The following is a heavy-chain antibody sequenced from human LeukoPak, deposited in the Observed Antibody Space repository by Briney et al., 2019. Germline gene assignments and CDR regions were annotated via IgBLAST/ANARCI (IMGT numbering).Heavy chain of an antibody. CDR2: IYSGGST. D-gene: IGHD3-16*01. CDR1: GFTVSTNY. V-gene: IGHV3-66*01. J-gene: IGHJ3*02. Sequence: GGSLRLSCAASGFTVSTNYMSWVRQAPGKGLEWVSVIYSGGSTYYADSVKGRFTISRDNSKNTLYLQMNSLRAENTAVYYCARFWVWAFDIWGQGTMVTVSS. CDR3: ARFWVWAFDI.